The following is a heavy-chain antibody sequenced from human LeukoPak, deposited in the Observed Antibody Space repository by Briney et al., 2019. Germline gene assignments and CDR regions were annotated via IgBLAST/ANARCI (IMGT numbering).Heavy chain of an antibody. V-gene: IGHV3-21*01. Sequence: GGSLRLSCAASGFTFSSYSMNWVRQAPGKGLEWVSSISSSSSYIYYADSVKGRFTISRDNAKNSLYLQMNSLRAEDTAVYYCARGDILTGYYWFDSWGQGTLVTVSS. CDR1: GFTFSSYS. D-gene: IGHD3-9*01. CDR2: ISSSSSYI. CDR3: ARGDILTGYYWFDS. J-gene: IGHJ5*01.